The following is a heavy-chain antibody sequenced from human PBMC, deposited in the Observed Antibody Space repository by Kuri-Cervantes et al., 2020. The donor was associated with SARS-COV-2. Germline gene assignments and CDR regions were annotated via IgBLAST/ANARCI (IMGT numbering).Heavy chain of an antibody. V-gene: IGHV3-33*01. D-gene: IGHD3-22*01. CDR1: GFTFSSYG. CDR3: ARDRNYYDSSGYYHNWFDP. Sequence: GGSLRLSCAASGFTFSSYGMHWVRQAPGKGLEWVAVIWYDGSNKYYADSVKGRFTISRDNSKNTLYLQMNSLRAEDTAVYHCARDRNYYDSSGYYHNWFDPWGQGTLVTVSS. CDR2: IWYDGSNK. J-gene: IGHJ5*02.